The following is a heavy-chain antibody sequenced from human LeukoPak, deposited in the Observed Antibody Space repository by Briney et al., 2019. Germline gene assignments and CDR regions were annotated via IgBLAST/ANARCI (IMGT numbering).Heavy chain of an antibody. CDR3: ARAARYDFWSGYYADY. D-gene: IGHD3-3*01. J-gene: IGHJ4*02. Sequence: GGSLRLSCAASGFTFSSYSMNWVRQAPGKGLEWVSSISSSSSYIYYADLVKGRFTISRDNAKNSLYLQMNSLRAEDTAVYYCARAARYDFWSGYYADYWGQGTLVTVSS. CDR2: ISSSSSYI. V-gene: IGHV3-21*01. CDR1: GFTFSSYS.